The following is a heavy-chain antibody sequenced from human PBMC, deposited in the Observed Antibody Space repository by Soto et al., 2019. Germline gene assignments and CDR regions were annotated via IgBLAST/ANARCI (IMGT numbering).Heavy chain of an antibody. Sequence: QMQLLQSGPEVKKPGTSVKVSCKASGFTFSRSAIQWVRQARGQRLEWIGWIVVGSASTNYAQKFQGRVALSRDISTNTAYMELSSLTSEETAVYYCAAALPGPPGYYGLDVWGRGTPVTVSS. CDR1: GFTFSRSA. D-gene: IGHD2-21*01. J-gene: IGHJ6*02. CDR2: IVVGSAST. CDR3: AAALPGPPGYYGLDV. V-gene: IGHV1-58*02.